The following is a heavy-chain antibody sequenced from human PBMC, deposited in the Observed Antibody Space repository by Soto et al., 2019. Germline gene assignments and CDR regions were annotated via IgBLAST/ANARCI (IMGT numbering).Heavy chain of an antibody. D-gene: IGHD6-19*01. Sequence: PSETLSLTCAVYGGSFSGYYWSWIRQPPGKGLEWIGEINHSGSTNYNPSLKSRVTISVDTSKNQFSLKLSSVTAADTAVYYCARIPLSRIAFYSSGWSPKDYWGQGTLVTVSS. V-gene: IGHV4-34*01. CDR1: GGSFSGYY. CDR3: ARIPLSRIAFYSSGWSPKDY. J-gene: IGHJ4*02. CDR2: INHSGST.